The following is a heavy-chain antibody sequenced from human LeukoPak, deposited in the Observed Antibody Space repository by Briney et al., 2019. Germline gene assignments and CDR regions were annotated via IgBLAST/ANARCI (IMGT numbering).Heavy chain of an antibody. Sequence: GRSLRLSCAASGFTFDDYAMHWVRQAPGKGLEWVSGISWNSGSIGYADSVKGRFTISRDNAKNSLYLQMNSLRAEDTAVYYCARLNSGWYSWFDPWGQGTLVTVSS. CDR1: GFTFDDYA. D-gene: IGHD6-19*01. CDR2: ISWNSGSI. V-gene: IGHV3-9*01. CDR3: ARLNSGWYSWFDP. J-gene: IGHJ5*02.